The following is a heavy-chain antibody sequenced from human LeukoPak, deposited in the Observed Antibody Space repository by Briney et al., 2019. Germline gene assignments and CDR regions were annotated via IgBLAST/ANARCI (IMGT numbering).Heavy chain of an antibody. Sequence: PGGSLRLSCAASGFTFSSYEMNWVRQAPGKGLEWVSYISSSGSTIYYADSVKGRFTISRDNAKNSLYLQMNSLRAEDTAVYYCARVGPWVNPDYYYYYMDVWGEGTTVTVSS. CDR3: ARVGPWVNPDYYYYYMDV. CDR1: GFTFSSYE. J-gene: IGHJ6*03. CDR2: ISSSGSTI. D-gene: IGHD1-14*01. V-gene: IGHV3-48*03.